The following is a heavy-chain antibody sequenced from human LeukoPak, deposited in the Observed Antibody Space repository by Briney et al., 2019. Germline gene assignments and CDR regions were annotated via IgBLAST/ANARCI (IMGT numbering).Heavy chain of an antibody. CDR2: ISAYNGNT. J-gene: IGHJ3*02. Sequence: ASVKVSCRASGYAFTSYGISWVRQAPGQGLEWMGWISAYNGNTNYAQKLQGRVTMTTDTSTSTAYMELRSLRSDDTAVYYCAREVDYGDYVGGGAFDIWGQGTMVTVSS. CDR1: GYAFTSYG. V-gene: IGHV1-18*01. CDR3: AREVDYGDYVGGGAFDI. D-gene: IGHD4-17*01.